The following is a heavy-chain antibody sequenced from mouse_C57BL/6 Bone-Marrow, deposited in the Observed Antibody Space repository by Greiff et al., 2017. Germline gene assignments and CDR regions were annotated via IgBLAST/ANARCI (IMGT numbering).Heavy chain of an antibody. CDR1: GYTFTSYG. V-gene: IGHV1-81*01. D-gene: IGHD1-1*01. J-gene: IGHJ2*01. CDR3: ATYGPDY. Sequence: VQGVESGAELARPGASVKMSCKASGYTFTSYGISWVKQRTGQGLEWIGEIYPRSGNTYYNEKFKGKATLTADKYSSTAYMELRSLTSEDSAVYFCATYGPDYWGQGTTLAVSA. CDR2: IYPRSGNT.